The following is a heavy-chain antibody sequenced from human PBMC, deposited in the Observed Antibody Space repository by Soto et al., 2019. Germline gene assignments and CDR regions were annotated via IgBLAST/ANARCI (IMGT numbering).Heavy chain of an antibody. CDR3: ARTHVDRYYGDPSFDY. Sequence: PGGSLRLSCAASGFTFDDYAMHWVRQAPGKGLEWVSGISWNSGSIGYADSVKGRFTISRDNAKNSLYLQMNSLRAEDTALYYCARTHVDRYYGDPSFDYWGQGTLVTVSS. J-gene: IGHJ4*02. D-gene: IGHD4-17*01. V-gene: IGHV3-9*01. CDR1: GFTFDDYA. CDR2: ISWNSGSI.